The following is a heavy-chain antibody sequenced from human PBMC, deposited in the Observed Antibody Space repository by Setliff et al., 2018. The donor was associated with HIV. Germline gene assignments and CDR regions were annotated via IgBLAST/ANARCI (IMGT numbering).Heavy chain of an antibody. CDR2: IHPGDSNI. D-gene: IGHD1-20*01. J-gene: IGHJ6*02. V-gene: IGHV5-51*01. CDR3: ASSITVAAGRSHYYYAMDV. CDR1: GYSFSSYW. Sequence: PGESLTLSCKGSGYSFSSYWIGWVRQKPGKGLEWMGIIHPGDSNIKYSPSFRGQVTISTDKSISIAYLQWSSLKASDTAMYYCASSITVAAGRSHYYYAMDVWGQGTTVTVSS.